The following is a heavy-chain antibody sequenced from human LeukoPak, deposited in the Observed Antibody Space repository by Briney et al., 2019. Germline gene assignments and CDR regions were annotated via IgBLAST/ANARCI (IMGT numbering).Heavy chain of an antibody. J-gene: IGHJ4*02. D-gene: IGHD6-13*01. CDR3: AREGDYSSSWYEPDY. CDR2: ISSSSSTI. Sequence: PGGSLRLSCAASGFTFSNYGMNWVRQAPGKGLEWVSYISSSSSTIHYADSVKGRFTISRDNSKNTLYLQMNSLRAEDTAVYYCAREGDYSSSWYEPDYWGQGTLVTVSS. CDR1: GFTFSNYG. V-gene: IGHV3-48*01.